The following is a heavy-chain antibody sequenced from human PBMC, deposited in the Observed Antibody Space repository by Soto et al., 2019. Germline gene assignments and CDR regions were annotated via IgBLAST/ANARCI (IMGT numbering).Heavy chain of an antibody. CDR1: GYSFTNND. Sequence: ASVKVSCKASGYSFTNNDVTWVRQATGQGLEWMGWMNPGSGDTGYAQKFQGRVTITVDTSTTTAYMELKNLSPDDTAVYYCGRGRSGQIVVFYWGQGTPVTVSS. V-gene: IGHV1-8*01. J-gene: IGHJ4*02. CDR3: GRGRSGQIVVFY. D-gene: IGHD1-26*01. CDR2: MNPGSGDT.